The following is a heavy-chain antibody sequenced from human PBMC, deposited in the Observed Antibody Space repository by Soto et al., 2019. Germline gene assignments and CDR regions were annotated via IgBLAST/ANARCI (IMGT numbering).Heavy chain of an antibody. Sequence: QVQLQQWGAGLLKPSETLSLTCAVYGGSFSGYYWSWIRQPPGKGLEWIGEINHSGSTNYNPSLKSRVTISVDTSKNQFSLKLSSVTAADTAVYYCARTTWIQLWNDAFDIWGQGTVVTVSS. D-gene: IGHD5-18*01. CDR1: GGSFSGYY. CDR3: ARTTWIQLWNDAFDI. V-gene: IGHV4-34*01. J-gene: IGHJ3*02. CDR2: INHSGST.